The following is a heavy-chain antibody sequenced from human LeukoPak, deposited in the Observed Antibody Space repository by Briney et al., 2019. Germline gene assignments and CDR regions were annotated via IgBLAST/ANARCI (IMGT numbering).Heavy chain of an antibody. D-gene: IGHD3-22*01. Sequence: TGGSLRLSCAASGFTFSSYGMHWVRQAPGKGLEWVANIKQDESEKNYVDSVKGRFTISRDNAKNSLFLLMFSLRAEDTAVYYCVRDSHYSDSRTHYYYMDVWGKGTTVTVSS. CDR3: VRDSHYSDSRTHYYYMDV. J-gene: IGHJ6*03. V-gene: IGHV3-7*01. CDR2: IKQDESEK. CDR1: GFTFSSYG.